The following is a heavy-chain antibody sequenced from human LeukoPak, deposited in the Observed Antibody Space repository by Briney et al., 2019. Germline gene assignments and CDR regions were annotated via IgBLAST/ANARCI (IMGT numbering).Heavy chain of an antibody. J-gene: IGHJ5*02. CDR1: GYTLTELS. Sequence: ASVKVSCKVSGYTLTELSMHWVRQAPGKGLEWMGGLDPEDGETIYAQKFQGRVTMTEDTSTDTAYMELSSLRSEDTAVYYCATQQLVKSPKSNWFDPWGQGTLVTVSS. CDR2: LDPEDGET. D-gene: IGHD6-13*01. CDR3: ATQQLVKSPKSNWFDP. V-gene: IGHV1-24*01.